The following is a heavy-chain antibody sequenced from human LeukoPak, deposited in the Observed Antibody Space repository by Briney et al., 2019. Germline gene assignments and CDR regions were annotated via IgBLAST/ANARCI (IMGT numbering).Heavy chain of an antibody. Sequence: ASVKVSCKASGYTLTGYYMHWVRQAPGQGLEWMGWINPNSGGTNYAQKFQGRVTMTRDTSISTAYMELSRLRSDDTAVYYCARVPAAMRIVDYWGQGTLVTVSS. CDR2: INPNSGGT. D-gene: IGHD2-2*01. CDR1: GYTLTGYY. V-gene: IGHV1-2*02. J-gene: IGHJ4*02. CDR3: ARVPAAMRIVDY.